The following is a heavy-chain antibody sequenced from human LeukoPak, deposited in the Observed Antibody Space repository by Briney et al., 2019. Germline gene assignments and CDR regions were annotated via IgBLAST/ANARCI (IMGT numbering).Heavy chain of an antibody. D-gene: IGHD6-6*01. CDR2: ISSNGGST. CDR1: GFTFSSYA. CDR3: AKDASIAARHNWFDP. Sequence: GGSLRLSCAASGFTFSSYAMHWVRQAPGKGLEYVSAISSNGGSTYYANSVKGRFTISRDNSKNTLYLQMNSLRAEDTAVYYCAKDASIAARHNWFDPWGQGTLVTVSS. J-gene: IGHJ5*02. V-gene: IGHV3-64*01.